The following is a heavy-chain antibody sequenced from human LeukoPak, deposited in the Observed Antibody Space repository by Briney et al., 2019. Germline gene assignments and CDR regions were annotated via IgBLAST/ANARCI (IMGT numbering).Heavy chain of an antibody. D-gene: IGHD4-17*01. Sequence: GGSLRLSCAASGFAFSSYSMNWVRQAPGKGLEWVSSISSSSSYINYADSVKGRFTISRDNAKNSLYLQMNSLRAEDTAVYYCARATDGDYVPYWGQGTLVTVSS. CDR1: GFAFSSYS. V-gene: IGHV3-21*01. CDR2: ISSSSSYI. J-gene: IGHJ4*02. CDR3: ARATDGDYVPY.